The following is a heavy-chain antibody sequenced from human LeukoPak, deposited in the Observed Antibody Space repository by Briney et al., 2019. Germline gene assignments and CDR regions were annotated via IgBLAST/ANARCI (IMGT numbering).Heavy chain of an antibody. CDR1: GQNFANYW. CDR2: IHPADSDI. J-gene: IGHJ5*02. D-gene: IGHD3-22*01. V-gene: IGHV5-51*01. Sequence: GESLKISCKASGQNFANYWIGWVRHTPGKGLEWMGIIHPADSDIVYSPSFQGQVTISADNSINTAYLQWSSLKASDTAIYYCAQRHYDSTDFDPWGQGTLVTVSS. CDR3: AQRHYDSTDFDP.